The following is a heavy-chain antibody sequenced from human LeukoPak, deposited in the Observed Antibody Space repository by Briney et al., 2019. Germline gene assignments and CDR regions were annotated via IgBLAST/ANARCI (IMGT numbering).Heavy chain of an antibody. CDR2: IIPISGTA. CDR1: GGTFSSYA. J-gene: IGHJ4*02. CDR3: ARDEGGSSWPFDY. Sequence: SVKVSCKASGGTFSSYAISWVRQAPGQGLEWMGGIIPISGTANYAQKFQGRVTITADESTSTAYMELSSLRSGDTAVYYCARDEGGSSWPFDYWGQGTLVTVSS. D-gene: IGHD6-13*01. V-gene: IGHV1-69*13.